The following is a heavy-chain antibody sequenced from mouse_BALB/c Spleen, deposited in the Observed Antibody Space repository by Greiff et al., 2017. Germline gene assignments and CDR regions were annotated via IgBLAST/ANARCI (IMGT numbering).Heavy chain of an antibody. CDR1: GFTFSSYT. D-gene: IGHD1-1*01. CDR2: ISNGGGST. J-gene: IGHJ3*01. V-gene: IGHV5-12-2*01. CDR3: ARRGSSLAY. Sequence: DVKLVESGGGLVKPGGSLKLSCAASGFTFSSYTMSWVRQTPEKRLEWVAYISNGGGSTYYPDTVKGRFTISRDNAKNTLYLQMSSLKSEDTAMYYCARRGSSLAYWGQGTLVTVSA.